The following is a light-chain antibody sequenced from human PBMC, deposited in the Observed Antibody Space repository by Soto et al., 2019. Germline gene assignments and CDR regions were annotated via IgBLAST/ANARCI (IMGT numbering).Light chain of an antibody. J-gene: IGLJ1*01. V-gene: IGLV2-8*01. Sequence: QSVLTQPPSASGSPGQSATISCTGTSSDVGGYNYVSWYQQHPGKAPKLMIYEVSKRPSGVPDRFSGSKSGNTASLTVSGLQAEDEADYYCSSYAGSNILYVFGTGTKVTVL. CDR1: SSDVGGYNY. CDR2: EVS. CDR3: SSYAGSNILYV.